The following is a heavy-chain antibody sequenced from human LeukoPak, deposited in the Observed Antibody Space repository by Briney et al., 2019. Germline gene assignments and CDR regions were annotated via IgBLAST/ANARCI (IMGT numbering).Heavy chain of an antibody. V-gene: IGHV3-64*01. Sequence: GGSLRLSCAASGFTFSSYNMHWVRQTPGKGLEYVSAFSSNWCSTYYAHSVKGRFTISRDNSKNTLYLQMGSLRAEDIAVYYCARDLIGNYDGPFDSWGQGTLVTVSS. CDR3: ARDLIGNYDGPFDS. D-gene: IGHD1-7*01. CDR2: FSSNWCST. J-gene: IGHJ4*02. CDR1: GFTFSSYN.